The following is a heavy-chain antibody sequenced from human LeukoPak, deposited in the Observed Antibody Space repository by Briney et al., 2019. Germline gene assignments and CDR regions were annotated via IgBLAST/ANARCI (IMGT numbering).Heavy chain of an antibody. V-gene: IGHV4-59*01. CDR1: GGSISSYY. CDR3: AREGGPYRPLDY. Sequence: SETLSLTCTVSGGSISSYYWSWIRQPPGKGLEWIGDIHYSGSTNYDPSLKSRVTISVDTSKNQFSLKLSSVTAADTAVYYCAREGGPYRPLDYSGQGTLVTVAS. CDR2: IHYSGST. J-gene: IGHJ4*02.